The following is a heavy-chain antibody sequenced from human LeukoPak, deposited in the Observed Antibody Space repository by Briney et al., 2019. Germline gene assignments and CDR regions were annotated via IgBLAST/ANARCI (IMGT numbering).Heavy chain of an antibody. J-gene: IGHJ4*02. D-gene: IGHD7-27*01. V-gene: IGHV3-23*01. Sequence: GGSLRLSCAASGFTFSSYAMSWVRQAPGKGLGWVSAISGSGGSTYYADSVRGRFSISRDNSKNTLYLQMNSLRAEDTAIYYCAKGDTGDRYFDYWGQGTLVTVSS. CDR1: GFTFSSYA. CDR3: AKGDTGDRYFDY. CDR2: ISGSGGST.